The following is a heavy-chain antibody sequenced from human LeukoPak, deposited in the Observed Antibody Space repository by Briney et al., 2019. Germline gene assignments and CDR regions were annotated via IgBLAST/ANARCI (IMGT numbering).Heavy chain of an antibody. D-gene: IGHD6-13*01. Sequence: GASVKVSCKASGYTFIGYYTHWVRQAPGQGLEWMGWINPNSGGTNYAQKLQGRVTMTTDTSTSTAYMELRSLRSDDTAVYYCARSDVAAAGIDYWGQGTLVTVSS. V-gene: IGHV1-2*02. CDR3: ARSDVAAAGIDY. CDR1: GYTFIGYY. CDR2: INPNSGGT. J-gene: IGHJ4*02.